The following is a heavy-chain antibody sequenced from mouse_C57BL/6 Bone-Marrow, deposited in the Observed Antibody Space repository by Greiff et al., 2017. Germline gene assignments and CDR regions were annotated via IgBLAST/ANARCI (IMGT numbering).Heavy chain of an antibody. V-gene: IGHV5-6*01. CDR3: ARRGFSWFAY. CDR2: ISSGGSYT. CDR1: GFTFSSYG. Sequence: EVQVVESGGDLVKPGGSLKLSCAASGFTFSSYGMSWVRQTPDKRLEWVATISSGGSYTYYPDSVKGRFTISRDNAKNTLYLQMSSLKSEDTAMYYCARRGFSWFAYWGQGTLDTVSA. J-gene: IGHJ3*01.